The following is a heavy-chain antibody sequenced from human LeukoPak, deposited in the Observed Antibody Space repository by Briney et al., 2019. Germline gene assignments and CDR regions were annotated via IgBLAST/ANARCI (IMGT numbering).Heavy chain of an antibody. Sequence: GGSLRLSCAASGFTFDDYGMSWVRQAPGKWLEWVSSISSSSSYIYYADSVKGRFTISRDNAKNSLYLQMNSLRAEDTAVYYCAELGITMIGGVWGKGTTVTISS. D-gene: IGHD3-10*02. V-gene: IGHV3-21*01. CDR3: AELGITMIGGV. J-gene: IGHJ6*04. CDR1: GFTFDDYG. CDR2: ISSSSSYI.